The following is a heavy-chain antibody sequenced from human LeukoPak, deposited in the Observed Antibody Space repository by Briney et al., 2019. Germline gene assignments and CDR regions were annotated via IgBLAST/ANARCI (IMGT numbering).Heavy chain of an antibody. D-gene: IGHD1-26*01. J-gene: IGHJ5*02. CDR3: ARGGSYYWFDP. V-gene: IGHV1-69*13. Sequence: SVKVSCKXSGGTFSSYAISWVRQAPRQGLEWMGGIIPIFGTANYAQKFQGRVTITADESTSTAYMELSSLRSEDTAVYYCARGGSYYWFDPWGQGTLVTVSS. CDR2: IIPIFGTA. CDR1: GGTFSSYA.